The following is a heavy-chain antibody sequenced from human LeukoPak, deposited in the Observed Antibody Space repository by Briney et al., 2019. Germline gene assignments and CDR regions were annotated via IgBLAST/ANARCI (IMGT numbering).Heavy chain of an antibody. J-gene: IGHJ4*02. CDR3: ARHLYSHDYDY. V-gene: IGHV4-59*08. CDR2: IYYSGST. CDR1: GGSISSHY. Sequence: SETLSLTCTVSGGSISSHYWSWIRQPPGKGLEWIGYIYYSGSTNYNPSLKSRVTISVDTSKNQFSLKLSSVTAADTAVYYCARHLYSHDYDYWGQGTLVTVSS. D-gene: IGHD5-18*01.